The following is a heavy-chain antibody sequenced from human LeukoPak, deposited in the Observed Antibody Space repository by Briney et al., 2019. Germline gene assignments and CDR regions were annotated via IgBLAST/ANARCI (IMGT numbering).Heavy chain of an antibody. CDR3: ARRGLLLSNWFDP. CDR1: GGTFSSYA. CDR2: IIPIFGTA. D-gene: IGHD3-22*01. J-gene: IGHJ5*02. V-gene: IGHV1-69*13. Sequence: SVKVSCKASGGTFSSYAISWVRQAPGQGLEWMGGIIPIFGTANYAQKFQGRVTITADESTSTAYMELSSLRSEDTAVYYCARRGLLLSNWFDPWGQGTLVTVSS.